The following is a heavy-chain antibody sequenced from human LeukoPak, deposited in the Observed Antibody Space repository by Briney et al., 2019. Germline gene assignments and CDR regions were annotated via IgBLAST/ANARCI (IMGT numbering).Heavy chain of an antibody. J-gene: IGHJ3*02. CDR2: IYYSGST. V-gene: IGHV4-31*03. CDR3: ARELLVYGDNPLAAFDI. CDR1: GGSISSGGYY. D-gene: IGHD4-23*01. Sequence: SETLSLTCTVSGGSISSGGYYWSWIRQHPGKGLEWIGYIYYSGSTYYNPSLKSRVTISVDTSKNQFSLKLSSVTAADTAVYYCARELLVYGDNPLAAFDIWGQGTMVTVSS.